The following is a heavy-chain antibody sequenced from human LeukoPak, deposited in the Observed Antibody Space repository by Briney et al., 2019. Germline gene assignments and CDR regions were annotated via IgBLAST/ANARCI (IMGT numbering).Heavy chain of an antibody. D-gene: IGHD4-17*01. V-gene: IGHV1-2*02. CDR2: IHPNSGGT. Sequence: GASVKVSCKASGYTFTGYYMHWVRQAPGQGLEWMGWIHPNSGGTNYAQKFQGRVTMTRDTSISTAYMELSRLRSDDTAVYYCAREPPPADYDDAFDIWGQGTMVTVSS. J-gene: IGHJ3*02. CDR1: GYTFTGYY. CDR3: AREPPPADYDDAFDI.